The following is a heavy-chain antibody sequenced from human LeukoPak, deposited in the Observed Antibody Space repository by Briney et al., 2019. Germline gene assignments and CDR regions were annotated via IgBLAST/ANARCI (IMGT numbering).Heavy chain of an antibody. CDR2: ISGGGDNT. CDR1: GFTFSSYA. Sequence: GGSLRLSCAASGFTFSSYAMSWVRQAPGKGLEWVSAISGGGDNTYYADSVRGRFTVSRDNSKNTLYVQMTSLRAEDTAVYYCAREDIPMVLSLDHWGQGTLVAVSS. D-gene: IGHD3-10*01. J-gene: IGHJ4*02. V-gene: IGHV3-23*01. CDR3: AREDIPMVLSLDH.